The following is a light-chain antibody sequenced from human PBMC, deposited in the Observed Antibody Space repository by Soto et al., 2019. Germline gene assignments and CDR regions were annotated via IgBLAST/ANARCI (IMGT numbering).Light chain of an antibody. CDR2: KAY. J-gene: IGKJ4*01. Sequence: DIQMTQYPSTLSASVGDRVTITCRASQSISSWLAWYQQKPGQAPKLLIYKAYSLESGVQSRFSGSGSGTEFTLTISSLQPDDFATYYCQQYNSYPLTFGGGTKVEIK. CDR1: QSISSW. V-gene: IGKV1-5*03. CDR3: QQYNSYPLT.